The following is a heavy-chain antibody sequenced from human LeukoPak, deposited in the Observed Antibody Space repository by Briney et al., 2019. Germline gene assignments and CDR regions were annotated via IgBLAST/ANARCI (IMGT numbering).Heavy chain of an antibody. V-gene: IGHV3-13*05. Sequence: GGSLRLSCAASGFTVRSYDMHWVRQVAGKGLEWVSAISTASNPHYAASVQGRFAIFRANAENSLYLQMNSLSAEDTAVYYCARELGIEGYWYFDLWGRGTLVTVSS. CDR3: ARELGIEGYWYFDL. CDR1: GFTVRSYD. J-gene: IGHJ2*01. D-gene: IGHD7-27*01. CDR2: ISTASNP.